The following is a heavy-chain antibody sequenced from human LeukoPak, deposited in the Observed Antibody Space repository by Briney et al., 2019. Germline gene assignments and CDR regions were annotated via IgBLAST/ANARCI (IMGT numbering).Heavy chain of an antibody. D-gene: IGHD6-19*01. V-gene: IGHV4-34*01. J-gene: IGHJ4*02. Sequence: PSETLSLTCAVYGGSFSGYYWSWIRQPPGKGLEWIGEINHSGSTNYNPSLKSRVTISVDTSKNQFSLKLSSVTAADTAVYCCASSRGWRDYWGQGTLVTVSS. CDR3: ASSRGWRDY. CDR2: INHSGST. CDR1: GGSFSGYY.